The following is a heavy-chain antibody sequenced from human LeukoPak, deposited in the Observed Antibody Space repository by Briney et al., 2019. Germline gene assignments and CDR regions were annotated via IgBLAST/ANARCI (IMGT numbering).Heavy chain of an antibody. CDR2: INPNSGGT. CDR3: ATVDYSSNYAWDY. Sequence: ASVKVSRKASGYTFTGYYMHWVRQAPGQGLEWMGWINPNSGGTNYAQKFQGRVTMTRDTSISTAYMELSRLRSDDTAVYYCATVDYSSNYAWDYWGQGTLVTVSS. CDR1: GYTFTGYY. D-gene: IGHD4-11*01. V-gene: IGHV1-2*02. J-gene: IGHJ4*02.